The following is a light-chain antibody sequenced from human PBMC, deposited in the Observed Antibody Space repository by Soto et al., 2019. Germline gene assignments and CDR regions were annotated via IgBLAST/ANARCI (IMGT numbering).Light chain of an antibody. CDR1: SSDVGGYNY. CDR2: EVS. Sequence: QSVLTQPASVSGSPGQSITISCTGTSSDVGGYNYVSWYQQHPGKAPKLMIYEVSNRPSGVSNRFSGSKSGNTASLTISGLQAEDEADYYCAAWDDSLIGVFGGGTKLTVL. J-gene: IGLJ2*01. V-gene: IGLV2-14*01. CDR3: AAWDDSLIGV.